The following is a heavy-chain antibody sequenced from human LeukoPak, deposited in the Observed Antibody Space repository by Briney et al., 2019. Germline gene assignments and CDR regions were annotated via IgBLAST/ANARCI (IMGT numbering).Heavy chain of an antibody. J-gene: IGHJ4*02. CDR1: GYTFTNYY. CDR2: INPNSGGT. CDR3: ARARGKYCSSTSCPFDY. Sequence: ASVKVSCKASGYTFTNYYMHWVRQAPGQGLEWMGWINPNSGGTNYAQKFQGRVTMTRDTSISTAYMELSRLRSDDTAVYYCARARGKYCSSTSCPFDYWGQGTLVTVSS. V-gene: IGHV1-2*02. D-gene: IGHD2-2*01.